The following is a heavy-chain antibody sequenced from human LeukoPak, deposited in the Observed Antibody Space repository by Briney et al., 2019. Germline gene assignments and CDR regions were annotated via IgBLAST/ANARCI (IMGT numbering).Heavy chain of an antibody. J-gene: IGHJ4*02. CDR1: GFTFSSYG. Sequence: QPGRSLRLSCAASGFTFSSYGMHWVRQAPGKGLEWVAVISYDGSNKYYADSVKGRFTISRDNSKNTLYLQMNSLRAEDTAVYYCAKDQLRYSSGWYVHPIDYWGQGTLVTVSS. D-gene: IGHD6-19*01. CDR3: AKDQLRYSSGWYVHPIDY. V-gene: IGHV3-30*18. CDR2: ISYDGSNK.